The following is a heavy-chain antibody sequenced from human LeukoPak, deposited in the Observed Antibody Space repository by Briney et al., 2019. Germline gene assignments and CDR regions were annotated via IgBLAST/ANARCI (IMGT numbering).Heavy chain of an antibody. CDR3: ARADYGDYWSHGMFDY. CDR1: GFTFSASP. V-gene: IGHV3-73*01. D-gene: IGHD4-17*01. Sequence: GGSLRLSCTASGFTFSASPMHWVRQASGKGLEWVGRITSTYATAYAASVKGRFTISRDDSKSTTYLQMNSLETEDTAVYYCARADYGDYWSHGMFDYWGQGTPVTVSS. J-gene: IGHJ4*02. CDR2: ITSTYAT.